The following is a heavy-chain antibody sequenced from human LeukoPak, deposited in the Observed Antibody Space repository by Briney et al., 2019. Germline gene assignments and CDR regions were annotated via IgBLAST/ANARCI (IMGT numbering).Heavy chain of an antibody. Sequence: ASXXVSCKASGXTFXXYYMHWVRQAPGQGLEWMGIINPSGGSTSYAQKFQGRVTITRDTSTSTVYMELSSLRSEDTAVYYCARENYGGNSAVGYWGQGTLVTVSS. J-gene: IGHJ4*02. CDR2: INPSGGST. CDR3: ARENYGGNSAVGY. V-gene: IGHV1-46*03. CDR1: GXTFXXYY. D-gene: IGHD4-23*01.